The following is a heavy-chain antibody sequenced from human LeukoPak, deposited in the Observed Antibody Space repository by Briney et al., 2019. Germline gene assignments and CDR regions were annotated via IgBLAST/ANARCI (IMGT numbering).Heavy chain of an antibody. CDR2: VNPSGDST. V-gene: IGHV1-46*01. CDR3: ARGQRAHVEWSSYMDV. Sequence: ASVKLSCKASGYTFSNYNIHWLRQAPGQGLEWMGIVNPSGDSTNYAQKFQGRVTMTGDTSTSTVYMDLSSLRAEDTAVYYCARGQRAHVEWSSYMDVWGKGTTVTVSS. D-gene: IGHD3-3*01. CDR1: GYTFSNYN. J-gene: IGHJ6*03.